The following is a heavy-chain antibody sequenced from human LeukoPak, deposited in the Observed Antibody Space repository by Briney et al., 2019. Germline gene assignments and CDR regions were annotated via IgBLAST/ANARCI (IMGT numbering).Heavy chain of an antibody. V-gene: IGHV4-34*01. D-gene: IGHD2-2*01. CDR2: INHSGST. CDR3: ARRKYCSSTSCPLSYCMDV. J-gene: IGHJ6*03. CDR1: GGSFSGYY. Sequence: KTSETLSLTCAVYGGSFSGYYWSWIRQPPGKGLEWIGEINHSGSTNYNPSLKSRVTISVDTSKNQFSLKLSSVTAADTAVYYCARRKYCSSTSCPLSYCMDVWGKGTTVTVSS.